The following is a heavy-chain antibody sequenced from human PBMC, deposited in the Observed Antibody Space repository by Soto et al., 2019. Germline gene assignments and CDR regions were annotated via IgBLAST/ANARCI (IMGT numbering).Heavy chain of an antibody. J-gene: IGHJ4*02. V-gene: IGHV1-69*06. CDR2: IIPIFGTA. D-gene: IGHD6-6*01. Sequence: QAQLVQSGAEVKKPGSSVKVSCKASGGTFSSYAISWVRQAPGQGLEWMGGIIPIFGTANYAQKFQGRVTITADKTTSTAYMELSSLRSEDMAVYYCARVSIAARDFDYWGQGTLVTVSS. CDR3: ARVSIAARDFDY. CDR1: GGTFSSYA.